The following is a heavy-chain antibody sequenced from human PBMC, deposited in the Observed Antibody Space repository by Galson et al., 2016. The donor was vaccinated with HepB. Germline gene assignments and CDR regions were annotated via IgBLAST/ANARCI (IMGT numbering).Heavy chain of an antibody. Sequence: SLRLSCAASGFTFSNYAMNWVRQAPGKGLEWVSGISASGDYTYYADSVKGRFTISRDNSKNTLHLQMDSLRTEDAAVYHYAKEQGTDEGWFGESDYWGQGTLVTVSS. V-gene: IGHV3-23*01. CDR1: GFTFSNYA. J-gene: IGHJ4*02. CDR2: ISASGDYT. CDR3: AKEQGTDEGWFGESDY. D-gene: IGHD3-10*01.